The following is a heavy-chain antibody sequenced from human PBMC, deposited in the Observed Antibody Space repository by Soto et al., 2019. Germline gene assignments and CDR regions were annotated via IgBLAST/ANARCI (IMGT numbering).Heavy chain of an antibody. CDR3: ARRYSSGLAY. D-gene: IGHD6-19*01. CDR1: GYTFTSYA. CDR2: INAGNGNT. J-gene: IGHJ4*02. Sequence: QVQLVQSGAEVKKPGASVKVSCKASGYTFTSYAMHWVRQAPGQRLEWMGWINAGNGNTKYSQKFQGRVTITRDTSASTAYMELSSLRSEDTAVYYCARRYSSGLAYWGQGTLVTVSS. V-gene: IGHV1-3*01.